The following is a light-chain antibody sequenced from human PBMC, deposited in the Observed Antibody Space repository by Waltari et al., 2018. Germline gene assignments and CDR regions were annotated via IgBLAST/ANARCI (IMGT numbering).Light chain of an antibody. CDR2: AAS. CDR3: LQHKTYPHA. CDR1: QAINVF. V-gene: IGKV1-17*03. J-gene: IGKJ2*01. Sequence: DIQMTQSPSVMYASVGDRVTITCRASQAINVFAGWFQQRPGEAPRRLIYAASTLQIGVPSRFSGSGYGTESTLTISSLQPEDFATYYCLQHKTYPHAFGQGTRVEIK.